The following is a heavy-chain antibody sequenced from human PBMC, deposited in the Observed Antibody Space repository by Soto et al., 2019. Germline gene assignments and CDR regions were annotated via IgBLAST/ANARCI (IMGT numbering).Heavy chain of an antibody. CDR3: ARGGWFFDY. V-gene: IGHV3-30-3*01. Sequence: GGSLRLSCAASGFTFRSYAMHWVRQAPGKGLEWVAVISYDGSNKYYADSVKGRFTISRDNSKNTLYLQMNSLRAEDTAVYYCARGGWFFDYWGQGTLVTVSS. CDR2: ISYDGSNK. J-gene: IGHJ4*02. CDR1: GFTFRSYA. D-gene: IGHD2-15*01.